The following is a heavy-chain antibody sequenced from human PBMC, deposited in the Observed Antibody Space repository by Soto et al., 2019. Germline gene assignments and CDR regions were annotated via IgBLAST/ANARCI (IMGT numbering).Heavy chain of an antibody. CDR2: ISSSSYI. CDR3: ARVGIAAAAFDP. V-gene: IGHV3-21*01. Sequence: NPGGSLRLSCAASGFTFSSYSMNWVRQAPGKGLEWVSSISSSSYIYYADSVKGRFTISRDNAKNSLYLQMNSLRAEDTAVYYCARVGIAAAAFDPRGQGTLVTVSS. J-gene: IGHJ5*02. CDR1: GFTFSSYS. D-gene: IGHD6-13*01.